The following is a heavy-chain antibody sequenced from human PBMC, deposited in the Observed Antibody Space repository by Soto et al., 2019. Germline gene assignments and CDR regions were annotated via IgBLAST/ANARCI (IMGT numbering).Heavy chain of an antibody. CDR2: IIPISGTI. V-gene: IGHV1-69*13. CDR3: ASRERVDAFDV. J-gene: IGHJ3*01. CDR1: GGTFSTYG. D-gene: IGHD1-26*01. Sequence: SVKVSCKASGGTFSTYGITWVRQASGQGLEWMGGIIPISGTIKFAQKFQGRLTITPDESTSTVYMELSSLTSEDTAVYYCASRERVDAFDVWGQGTMVTVSS.